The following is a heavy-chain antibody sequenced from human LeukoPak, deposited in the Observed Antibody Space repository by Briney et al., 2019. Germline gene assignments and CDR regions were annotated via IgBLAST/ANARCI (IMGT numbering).Heavy chain of an antibody. Sequence: PSETLSLTCAVYGGSFSGYYWSWIRQPPGKGLEWIGYIYYSGSTNYNPSLKSRVTISVDTSKNQFSLKLSSVTAADTAVYYCARDPSMRYWGQGTLVTVSS. J-gene: IGHJ4*02. V-gene: IGHV4-59*01. CDR3: ARDPSMRY. CDR2: IYYSGST. D-gene: IGHD2/OR15-2a*01. CDR1: GGSFSGYY.